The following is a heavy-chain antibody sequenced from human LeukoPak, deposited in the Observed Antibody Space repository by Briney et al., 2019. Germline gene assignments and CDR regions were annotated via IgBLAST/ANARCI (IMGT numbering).Heavy chain of an antibody. CDR2: IWYDGSNK. J-gene: IGHJ4*02. Sequence: GGSLRLSCAASGITFSSNGMHWVRQAPGKGLEWVAFIWYDGSNKYYADSVKGRFVISRDNSKNTLYLQMNSLRAEDTAQYYCARDPGGWSFDSWGQGTLVTVSS. D-gene: IGHD1-14*01. CDR3: ARDPGGWSFDS. CDR1: GITFSSNG. V-gene: IGHV3-33*01.